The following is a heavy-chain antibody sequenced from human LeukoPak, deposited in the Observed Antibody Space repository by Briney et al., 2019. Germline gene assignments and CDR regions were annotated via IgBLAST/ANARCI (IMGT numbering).Heavy chain of an antibody. Sequence: GGSLRLSCAASGFTFSSYAMSWVRQAPGKGLEWVSAISGSGGSTYYADSEKGRFTISRDNSKNTLYLQMNSLRAEDTAVYYCATSTRFNWFDPWGQGTLVTVSS. J-gene: IGHJ5*02. CDR1: GFTFSSYA. CDR2: ISGSGGST. D-gene: IGHD2-2*01. CDR3: ATSTRFNWFDP. V-gene: IGHV3-23*01.